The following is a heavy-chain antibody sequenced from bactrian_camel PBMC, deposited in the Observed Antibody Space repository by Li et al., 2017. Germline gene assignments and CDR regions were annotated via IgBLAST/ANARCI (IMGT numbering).Heavy chain of an antibody. CDR1: GYTYNNYC. D-gene: IGHD5*01. Sequence: HVQLVESGGGSVQAGGSLRLSCAASGYTYNNYCMGWFRQAPGKGLEWVSTISTAGVSYYADSMKGRFAISKDNAKNTLYLQMNSLTPDDTAIYDCAADWGYSRSHPGRFGGGGGGCDYNYRGQGTQVTVS. CDR3: AADWGYSRSHPGRFGGGGGGCDYNY. V-gene: IGHV3S1*01. CDR2: ISTAGVS. J-gene: IGHJ4*01.